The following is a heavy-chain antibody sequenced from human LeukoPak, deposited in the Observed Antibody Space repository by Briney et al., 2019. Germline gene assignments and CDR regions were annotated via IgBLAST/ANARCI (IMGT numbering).Heavy chain of an antibody. CDR1: GGTFSSYA. V-gene: IGHV1-69*01. J-gene: IGHJ5*02. D-gene: IGHD3-3*01. Sequence: SVKVSCKASGGTFSSYAISWGRQAPGQGLVWMGGIIPIFGTANYAQKCQGRVTITADESTSTAYMELSSLRSEDTAVYYCARDRVLRFLEWNSQRLWFDPWGQGTLVSVSS. CDR2: IIPIFGTA. CDR3: ARDRVLRFLEWNSQRLWFDP.